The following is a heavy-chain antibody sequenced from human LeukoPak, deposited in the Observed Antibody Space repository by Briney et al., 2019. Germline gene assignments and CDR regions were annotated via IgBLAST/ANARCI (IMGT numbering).Heavy chain of an antibody. CDR2: ISRSGDSI. Sequence: GGSLRLSCAASGFTFSNYYMGWIRQAPGKGLEWVSYISRSGDSIHYADSVKGRFTISRDNSKNTLYLQMNSLRAEDTAVYYCAKRGTTVTTNWFDPWGQGTLVTVSS. J-gene: IGHJ5*02. D-gene: IGHD4-11*01. CDR1: GFTFSNYY. CDR3: AKRGTTVTTNWFDP. V-gene: IGHV3-11*01.